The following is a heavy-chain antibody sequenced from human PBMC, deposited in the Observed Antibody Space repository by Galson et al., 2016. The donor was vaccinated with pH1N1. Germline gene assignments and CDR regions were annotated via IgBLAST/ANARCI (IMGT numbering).Heavy chain of an antibody. J-gene: IGHJ2*01. CDR3: ARPDYVDVDLKDWYFNL. CDR2: IYHDANT. CDR1: GGSVGSNFYQ. D-gene: IGHD3-10*02. V-gene: IGHV4-39*01. Sequence: SETLSLTCTVSGGSVGSNFYQLAWIRQAPGKGLKWIATIYHDANTYTNPSVKGRVPMSVDTSKKQVSLKLSSVTAADTAVYYCARPDYVDVDLKDWYFNLWGRGTLVTGSS.